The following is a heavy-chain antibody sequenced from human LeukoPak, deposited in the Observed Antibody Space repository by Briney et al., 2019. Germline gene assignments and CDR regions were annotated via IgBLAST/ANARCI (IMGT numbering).Heavy chain of an antibody. CDR2: IYGAGAT. CDR1: GFTVSDSY. D-gene: IGHD2-15*01. Sequence: KPGGSLRLSCAASGFTVSDSYMSWVRQAPGMGLEWVSVIYGAGATYYADSVRGRFTISRDNSKNTLYLQMTSLRAEDTAFYYCATLLPASRHYFQYWGQGALVTVSS. V-gene: IGHV3-53*01. J-gene: IGHJ4*02. CDR3: ATLLPASRHYFQY.